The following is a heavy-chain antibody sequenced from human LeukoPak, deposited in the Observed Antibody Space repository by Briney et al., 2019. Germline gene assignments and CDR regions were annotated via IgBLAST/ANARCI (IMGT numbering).Heavy chain of an antibody. Sequence: GESLKISCKGSGYRFTSYWIGWVRQVPGKGLEWMGIIFPSDSDTRYSPSFQGQVTISADKSTSTAYLQWSSLKASDTAIYYCARGISSTYIGDYWGQGTLVTVSS. J-gene: IGHJ4*02. D-gene: IGHD2-2*01. CDR1: GYRFTSYW. CDR3: ARGISSTYIGDY. V-gene: IGHV5-51*01. CDR2: IFPSDSDT.